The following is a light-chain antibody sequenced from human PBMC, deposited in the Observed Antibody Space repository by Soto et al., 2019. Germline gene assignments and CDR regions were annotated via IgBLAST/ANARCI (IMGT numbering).Light chain of an antibody. Sequence: IQMTQSPSSLSASVVXXVTIXCRASQGSGNAVGGDQQKPGTAPQXXCDSASRLQRVGPSMFSGSGAGTDFTLTISSLQPEDFATYSCQQDYKDPCTFGPGTKVDIK. V-gene: IGKV1-6*01. CDR2: SAS. J-gene: IGKJ3*01. CDR3: QQDYKDPCT. CDR1: QGSGNA.